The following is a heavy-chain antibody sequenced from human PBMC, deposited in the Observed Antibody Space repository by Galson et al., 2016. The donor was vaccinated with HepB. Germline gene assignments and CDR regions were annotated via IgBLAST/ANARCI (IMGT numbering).Heavy chain of an antibody. CDR3: ARAAYCSGGACYHAFDH. Sequence: SLRLSCAASGFTFSDYYMDWVRQTPGKGLEWVGRTRNKANGYTREYAASVKGRLSISRDDSKNSLYLQMNSLGSEDTAVYYCARAAYCSGGACYHAFDHWGQGTLVTVSS. V-gene: IGHV3-72*01. CDR1: GFTFSDYY. CDR2: TRNKANGYTR. J-gene: IGHJ4*02. D-gene: IGHD2-15*01.